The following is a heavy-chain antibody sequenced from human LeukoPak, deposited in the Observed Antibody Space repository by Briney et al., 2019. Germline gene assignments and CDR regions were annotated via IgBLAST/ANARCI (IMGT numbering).Heavy chain of an antibody. D-gene: IGHD6-13*01. CDR3: AKYPASGGYFDY. Sequence: GGSLRLSCAASGFTFNTYSMSWVRLAPGKGLEWVSGISGSGANTYYADSVKGRFTISRDNSKNTLHLQMNSLRAEDTAVFYCAKYPASGGYFDYWGQGTLVTVSS. J-gene: IGHJ4*02. V-gene: IGHV3-23*01. CDR2: ISGSGANT. CDR1: GFTFNTYS.